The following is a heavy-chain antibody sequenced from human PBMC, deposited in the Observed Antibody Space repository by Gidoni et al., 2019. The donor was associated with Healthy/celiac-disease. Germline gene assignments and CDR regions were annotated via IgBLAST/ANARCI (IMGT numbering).Heavy chain of an antibody. Sequence: QVQLVQSGAEVKKPGASVKVSCKVSGYTLPELSMHWVRQAPGKGLEWMGGFDPEDGETIYAQKFQGRVTMTEDTSTDTAYMELSSLRSEDTAVYYCATWGTRGLWFGEPYYFDYWGQGTLVTVSS. CDR1: GYTLPELS. CDR2: FDPEDGET. CDR3: ATWGTRGLWFGEPYYFDY. D-gene: IGHD3-10*01. J-gene: IGHJ4*02. V-gene: IGHV1-24*01.